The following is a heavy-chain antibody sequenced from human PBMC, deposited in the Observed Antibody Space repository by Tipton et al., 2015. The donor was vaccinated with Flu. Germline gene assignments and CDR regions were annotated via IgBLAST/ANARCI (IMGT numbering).Heavy chain of an antibody. CDR1: GFIVSYNY. J-gene: IGHJ5*02. V-gene: IGHV3-66*02. Sequence: SLRLSCAASGFIVSYNYMTWVRQAPGKGLEWLSDIYSDGSTYYAESVKGRFTISRDNSKNTVSLQMNSLTTGDTAVYYCARATEITGWFDPWGQGALVTVSS. D-gene: IGHD4-23*01. CDR2: IYSDGST. CDR3: ARATEITGWFDP.